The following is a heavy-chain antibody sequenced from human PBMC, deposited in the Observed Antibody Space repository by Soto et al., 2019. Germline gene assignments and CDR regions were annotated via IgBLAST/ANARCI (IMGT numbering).Heavy chain of an antibody. CDR3: AREWGLLPYYVMNV. CDR1: GDSVTSGSYY. Sequence: SETLSLTCIVSGDSVTSGSYYWTWLRQPPGKGLERIGYISYTGRTKYNPSLQSRVTISVDTSKNDFSLNLSSVTAADTAVYFCAREWGLLPYYVMNVWGHGTAVTVSS. D-gene: IGHD7-27*01. CDR2: ISYTGRT. V-gene: IGHV4-61*03. J-gene: IGHJ6*02.